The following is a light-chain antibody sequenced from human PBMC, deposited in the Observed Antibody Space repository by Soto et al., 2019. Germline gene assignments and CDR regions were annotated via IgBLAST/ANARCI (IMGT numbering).Light chain of an antibody. CDR2: SAS. Sequence: DIQMTQSPSSVSASIGDTVIITCRASEDINVYLNWYQHKPGEVPKLLIYSASTLHSGVPSRFTCSGSETDFTLTIRGLQPEDFATYYCQHGYVAPYSFGQGTKVDI. CDR3: QHGYVAPYS. CDR1: EDINVY. J-gene: IGKJ2*03. V-gene: IGKV1-39*01.